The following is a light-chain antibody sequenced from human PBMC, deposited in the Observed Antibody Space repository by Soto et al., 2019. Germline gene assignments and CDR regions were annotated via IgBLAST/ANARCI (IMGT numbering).Light chain of an antibody. CDR3: QQRNNWPWT. V-gene: IGKV3D-20*02. CDR2: GAS. CDR1: QSVSSYY. J-gene: IGKJ1*01. Sequence: EIVLTQSPGTLPLSPGKRATLSCRASQSVSSYYLAWYQQKPGQAPRLLIYGASTRATGIPDRFSGSGSGTDFTLTISRLEPEDFAVYYCQQRNNWPWTFGQGTKVEIK.